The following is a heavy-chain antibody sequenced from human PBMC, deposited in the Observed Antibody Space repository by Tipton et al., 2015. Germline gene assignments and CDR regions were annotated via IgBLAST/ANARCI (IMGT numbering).Heavy chain of an antibody. D-gene: IGHD6-19*01. V-gene: IGHV4-59*08. CDR3: ARKRLWSSGWWHGTNELDYYHGMDV. Sequence: TLSLTCIFSSDSISKYYWSWIRQPPGKELEWIGYIQYSGSTNYNPSLKSRVTISVDTSKNQFSLKLRSVTAADTAVYYCARKRLWSSGWWHGTNELDYYHGMDVWGQGTTVTVSS. CDR2: IQYSGST. J-gene: IGHJ6*02. CDR1: SDSISKYY.